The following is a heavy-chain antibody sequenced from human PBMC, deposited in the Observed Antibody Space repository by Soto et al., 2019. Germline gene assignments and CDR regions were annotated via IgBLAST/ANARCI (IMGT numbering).Heavy chain of an antibody. CDR1: GYNFPNYW. CDR3: ARGSRWYVDY. D-gene: IGHD6-19*01. CDR2: TDPSGSYT. V-gene: IGHV5-10-1*01. J-gene: IGHJ4*02. Sequence: PVESLTISCQVSGYNFPNYWIIWVRQMPGKGLECMGSTDPSGSYTNYGPSFQGHVTISADKSISTAYLQWTSLKASDTSIYYCARGSRWYVDYWGQGTLVTVSS.